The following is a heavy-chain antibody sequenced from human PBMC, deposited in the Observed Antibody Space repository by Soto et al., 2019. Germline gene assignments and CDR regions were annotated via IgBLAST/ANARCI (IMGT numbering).Heavy chain of an antibody. D-gene: IGHD3-9*01. CDR2: ISGSGGST. J-gene: IGHJ4*02. CDR1: GFTFSSYA. Sequence: GGSLRLSCAASGFTFSSYAMSWVRQAPGKGLEWVSAISGSGGSTYYADSVKGRFTISRDNSKNTLYLQMNSLRAEDTAVYYCAKNFYRDILTGRYHSLFDYWGQGTLVTVSS. V-gene: IGHV3-23*01. CDR3: AKNFYRDILTGRYHSLFDY.